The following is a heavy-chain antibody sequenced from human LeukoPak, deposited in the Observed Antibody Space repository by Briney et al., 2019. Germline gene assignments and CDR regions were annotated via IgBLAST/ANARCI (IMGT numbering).Heavy chain of an antibody. D-gene: IGHD1-7*01. V-gene: IGHV3-30*04. CDR2: ISFDGSNK. CDR3: AREFVGTTTSFDY. J-gene: IGHJ4*02. Sequence: GGSLRLSFAASGFTFSSYAMHRGRQAPGKGLEWGAVISFDGSNKYYADSVRGRFTISRDNSKNTLFLQMNSLRAEDTTVYYCAREFVGTTTSFDYWGQGTLVTVSS. CDR1: GFTFSSYA.